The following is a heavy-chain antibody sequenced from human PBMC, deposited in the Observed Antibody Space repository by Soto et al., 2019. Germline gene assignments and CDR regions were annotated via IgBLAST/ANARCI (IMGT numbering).Heavy chain of an antibody. CDR3: ARTYASYGYANEFDP. V-gene: IGHV4-59*12. J-gene: IGHJ5*02. CDR1: GRSITSYY. Sequence: QVALQESGPGLVKPSETLSLTCSVSGRSITSYYWSLVRQPPGKGLEWIGYIYENGITSQHPSLTGRVPMSTDPSQTQFSLKLTSVTGADTAVYYCARTYASYGYANEFDPWGQGTLVTVTS. CDR2: IYENGIT. D-gene: IGHD5-18*01.